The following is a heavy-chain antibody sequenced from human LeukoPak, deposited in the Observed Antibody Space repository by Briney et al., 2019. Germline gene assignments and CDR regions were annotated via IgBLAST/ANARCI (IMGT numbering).Heavy chain of an antibody. D-gene: IGHD5-18*01. Sequence: PSETLSLTCTVSGYSISSGYYWGWIRQPPGKGLEWIGSIYHSGSTYYNPSLKSRVTISVDTSKNQFSLKLSSVTAADTAVYYCARRGYSYGTFDYWGQGTLVTVSS. J-gene: IGHJ4*02. CDR2: IYHSGST. V-gene: IGHV4-38-2*02. CDR1: GYSISSGYY. CDR3: ARRGYSYGTFDY.